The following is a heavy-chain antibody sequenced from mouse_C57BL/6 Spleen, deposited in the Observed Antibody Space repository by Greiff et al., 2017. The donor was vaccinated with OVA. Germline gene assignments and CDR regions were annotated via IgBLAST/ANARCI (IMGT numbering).Heavy chain of an antibody. CDR3: ARVITTAVGGYFDV. Sequence: EVQLQESGPGLVKPSQSLSLTCSVTGYSITSGYYWNWIRQFPGNKLEWMGYISYDGSNNYNPSLKNRISITRDTSKNQFFLKLNSVTTEDTATYYCARVITTAVGGYFDVWGTGTTVTVSS. D-gene: IGHD1-1*01. CDR2: ISYDGSN. CDR1: GYSITSGYY. J-gene: IGHJ1*03. V-gene: IGHV3-6*01.